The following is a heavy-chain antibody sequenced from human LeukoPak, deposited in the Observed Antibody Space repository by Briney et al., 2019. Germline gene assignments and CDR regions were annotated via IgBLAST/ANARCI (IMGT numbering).Heavy chain of an antibody. CDR1: GFSLSTSGVG. D-gene: IGHD3-16*01. J-gene: IGHJ1*01. V-gene: IGHV2-5*02. Sequence: SGPTLVKPTQTLTLTCTFSGFSLSTSGVGVGWIRQPPGQALEWLALIYWDDDKRYSPSLKSRLTITKDTSKNQVVLTMTNMDPVDTATYYCIHDIPGGEGFQHWGQGTLVTVSS. CDR2: IYWDDDK. CDR3: IHDIPGGEGFQH.